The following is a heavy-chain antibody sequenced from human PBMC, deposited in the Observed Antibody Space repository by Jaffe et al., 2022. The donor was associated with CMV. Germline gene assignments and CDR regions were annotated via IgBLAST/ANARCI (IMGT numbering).Heavy chain of an antibody. D-gene: IGHD6-6*01. CDR1: GYSFTSYW. J-gene: IGHJ6*03. CDR3: ARQSKEYSSSFKGSAPEYYYYYYMDV. Sequence: EVQLVQSGAEVKKPGESLRISCKGSGYSFTSYWISWVRQMPGKGLEWMGRIDPSDSYTNYSPSFQGHVTISADKSISTAYLQWSSLKASDTAMYYCARQSKEYSSSFKGSAPEYYYYYYMDVWGKGTTVTVSS. CDR2: IDPSDSYT. V-gene: IGHV5-10-1*03.